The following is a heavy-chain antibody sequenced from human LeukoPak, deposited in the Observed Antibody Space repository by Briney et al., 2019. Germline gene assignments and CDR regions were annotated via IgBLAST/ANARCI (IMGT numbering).Heavy chain of an antibody. CDR3: ARGTKTGNTGYDWDY. CDR2: VYYSGST. D-gene: IGHD5-12*01. V-gene: IGHV4-59*01. CDR1: GAPISPYY. Sequence: PSETLSLTCTVSGAPISPYYWSWIRQPPGRGLEYIGYVYYSGSTNYSPSLRSRVTISVDTSANQFSLNLNSVTAADTAVYYCARGTKTGNTGYDWDYWGQGSVVTVSS. J-gene: IGHJ4*02.